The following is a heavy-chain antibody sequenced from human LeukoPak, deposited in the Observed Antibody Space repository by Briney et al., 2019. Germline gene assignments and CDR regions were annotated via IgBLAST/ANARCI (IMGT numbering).Heavy chain of an antibody. CDR3: AREDGGG. J-gene: IGHJ4*01. D-gene: IGHD3-16*01. CDR1: GFTLSYYG. V-gene: IGHV3-48*04. Sequence: GGSLRLSCAASGFTLSYYGMTWVRQAPGKGLEWVSYISSGSFTMFYADSVKARFTISRDDAKNSLYLQMNSLTAEDTAVYFCAREDGGGWGHGTLVTVAS. CDR2: ISSGSFTM.